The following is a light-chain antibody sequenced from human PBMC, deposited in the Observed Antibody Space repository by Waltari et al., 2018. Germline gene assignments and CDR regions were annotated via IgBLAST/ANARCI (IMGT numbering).Light chain of an antibody. V-gene: IGLV2-11*01. CDR2: DVN. CDR1: SSDVGDYNS. Sequence: QSALTKPRPVSGSPGQSVTIACTGTSSDVGDYNSVSWYQHHPGKVPKLMIYDVNKRPSRVPDRFSGSKSGSTASLTISGLQVDDEADYYCCSYAGTYSYVFGTGTEVTVL. J-gene: IGLJ1*01. CDR3: CSYAGTYSYV.